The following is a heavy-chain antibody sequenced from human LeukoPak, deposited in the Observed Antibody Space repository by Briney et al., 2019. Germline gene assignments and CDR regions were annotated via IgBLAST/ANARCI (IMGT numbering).Heavy chain of an antibody. D-gene: IGHD6-19*01. CDR3: ARVTDLRAVAPYYYYMDV. CDR1: GGTFSSYA. CDR2: IIPIFGTA. Sequence: GASVKVSCKASGGTFSSYAISWVRQAPGQGLEWMGGIIPIFGTANYAQKFQGRVTITADESTSTAYMELSSLRSEDTAVYYCARVTDLRAVAPYYYYMDVWGKGTTVTVSS. V-gene: IGHV1-69*13. J-gene: IGHJ6*03.